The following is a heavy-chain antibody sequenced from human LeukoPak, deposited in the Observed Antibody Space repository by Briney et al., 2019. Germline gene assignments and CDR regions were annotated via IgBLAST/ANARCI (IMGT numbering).Heavy chain of an antibody. V-gene: IGHV3-13*01. CDR1: GFTFSSYD. CDR3: AALGGSIY. Sequence: GGSLRLSCAASGFTFSSYDVHWVRQATGRGLEWVSAMGTAGDTYYAGSVKGRFTISREDAKNSFYLQMNILRAGDTAVYYCAALGGSIYWGQGTVVTVSS. D-gene: IGHD1-26*01. J-gene: IGHJ4*02. CDR2: MGTAGDT.